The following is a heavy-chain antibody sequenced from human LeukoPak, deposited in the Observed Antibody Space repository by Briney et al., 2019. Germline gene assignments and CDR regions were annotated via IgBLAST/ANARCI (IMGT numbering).Heavy chain of an antibody. CDR1: GYTFTSYG. Sequence: ASVKVSCKASGYTFTSYGISWVRQAPGQGLEWMGWISAYNGNTNYAQKLQGRVAMTTDTSTSTAYMELRSLRSDDTAVYYCARDRIAARPENWFGPWGQGTLVTVSS. CDR2: ISAYNGNT. V-gene: IGHV1-18*01. J-gene: IGHJ5*02. D-gene: IGHD6-6*01. CDR3: ARDRIAARPENWFGP.